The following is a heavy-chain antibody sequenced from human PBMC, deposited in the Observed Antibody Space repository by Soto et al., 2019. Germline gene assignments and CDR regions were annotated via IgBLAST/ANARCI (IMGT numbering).Heavy chain of an antibody. D-gene: IGHD1-26*01. CDR2: IYSGGST. CDR3: ARAEWELRPGAFEI. CDR1: GFTVSSNH. Sequence: PGGSLRLSCAASGFTVSSNHMSWVRQAPGKGLGWVSVIYSGGSTYYADSVKGRFTISRDNSKNTLYLQMNSLRAEDTAVYYCARAEWELRPGAFEIWGQGTMVTVSS. V-gene: IGHV3-53*01. J-gene: IGHJ3*02.